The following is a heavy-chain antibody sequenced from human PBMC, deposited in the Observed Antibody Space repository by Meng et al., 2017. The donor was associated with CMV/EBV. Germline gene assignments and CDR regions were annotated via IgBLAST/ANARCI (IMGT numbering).Heavy chain of an antibody. CDR2: INPSGGST. J-gene: IGHJ6*02. CDR3: ARESPYNDGMDV. V-gene: IGHV1-46*01. CDR1: GYTFTSYY. Sequence: ASVKVSCKASGYTFTSYYMHWVRQAPGQGLEGMGIINPSGGSTSYAQKFQGRVTMTRDTSTSTVDMELSRLISDDTVVYYCARESPYNDGMDVWGQGTTVTVSS.